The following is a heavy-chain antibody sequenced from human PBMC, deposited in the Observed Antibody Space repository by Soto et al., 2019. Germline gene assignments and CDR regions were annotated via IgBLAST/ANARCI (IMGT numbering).Heavy chain of an antibody. Sequence: SETLSLTCTVSGDSLGNYYWFWIRQPVGKGLEWMGRVSSSGNTNANPTLNSRATMSIDTSKNQFSLRLRSVTAADTAVYYCARADYEILAGSYAMDVWGQGXTVTVSS. D-gene: IGHD3-9*01. CDR1: GDSLGNYY. CDR2: VSSSGNT. CDR3: ARADYEILAGSYAMDV. J-gene: IGHJ6*02. V-gene: IGHV4-4*07.